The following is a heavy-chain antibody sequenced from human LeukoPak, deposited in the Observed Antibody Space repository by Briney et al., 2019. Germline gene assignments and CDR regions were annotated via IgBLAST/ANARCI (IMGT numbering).Heavy chain of an antibody. Sequence: GRSLRLSCAASGFTFSSYDMHWVRQATGKGLEWVSAIGTAGDTYYPGSVKGRFTISRENAKNSLYLQMNSLRAGDTAVYYCARAGARGIAAAPNLFDYWGQGTLVTVSS. CDR1: GFTFSSYD. D-gene: IGHD6-13*01. J-gene: IGHJ4*02. CDR2: IGTAGDT. V-gene: IGHV3-13*01. CDR3: ARAGARGIAAAPNLFDY.